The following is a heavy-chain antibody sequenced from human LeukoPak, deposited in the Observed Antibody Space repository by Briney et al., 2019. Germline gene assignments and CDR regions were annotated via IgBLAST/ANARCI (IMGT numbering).Heavy chain of an antibody. CDR1: GFTFSNYW. V-gene: IGHV3-74*01. CDR2: MNTDGGTT. CDR3: ARDRGDIVVVPAAKFDY. J-gene: IGHJ4*02. D-gene: IGHD2-2*01. Sequence: PGGSLRLSCAATGFTFSNYWMHWVRQAPGKGLVWVSRMNTDGGTTNYADSVTGRFTISRDNAKNSLYLQMNSLRAEDTAVYYCARDRGDIVVVPAAKFDYWGQGTLVTVSS.